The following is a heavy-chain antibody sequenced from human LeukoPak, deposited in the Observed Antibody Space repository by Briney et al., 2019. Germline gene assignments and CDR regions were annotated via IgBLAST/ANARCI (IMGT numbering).Heavy chain of an antibody. Sequence: GGSLRLSCAASGFTFRNYAMSWVRQAPGKGLEWVAAISGSGGSTFYADSVKGRFTISRGNSKNTLYLQMNSLRDEDTALYHCARVYGGNSGGYYYGMDVWGQGTTVTVSS. CDR1: GFTFRNYA. J-gene: IGHJ6*02. CDR3: ARVYGGNSGGYYYGMDV. D-gene: IGHD4-23*01. CDR2: ISGSGGST. V-gene: IGHV3-23*01.